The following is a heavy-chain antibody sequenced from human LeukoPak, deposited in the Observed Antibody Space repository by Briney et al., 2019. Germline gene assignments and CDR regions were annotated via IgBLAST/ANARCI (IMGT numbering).Heavy chain of an antibody. V-gene: IGHV3-21*06. J-gene: IGHJ4*02. CDR1: GFTFSTYS. CDR3: ARVLGNYYDSSGPSLY. CDR2: ISSSSSSSSSYI. Sequence: GGSLRLSCAASGFTFSTYSMNWVRQAPGKGLEWVSSISSSSSSSSSYIYYTDSVKGRFTISRDNAKNSLYLQMDSLRGEDTAVYYCARVLGNYYDSSGPSLYWGQGTLVTVSS. D-gene: IGHD3-22*01.